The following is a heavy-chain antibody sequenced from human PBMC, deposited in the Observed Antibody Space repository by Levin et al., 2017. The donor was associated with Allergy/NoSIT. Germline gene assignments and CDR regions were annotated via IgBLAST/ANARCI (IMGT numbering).Heavy chain of an antibody. J-gene: IGHJ5*02. CDR1: GGSISSGDYY. CDR3: ARVVVPAAMNWFDP. V-gene: IGHV4-30-4*01. CDR2: SDDSGST. Sequence: PSETLSLTCTVSGGSISSGDYYWSWIRQPPGKGLEWRGYSDDSGSTYDNPSLKSRVTISVDTSKNQFSLKLSSVTAADTAVYYCARVVVPAAMNWFDPWGQGTLVTVSS. D-gene: IGHD2-2*01.